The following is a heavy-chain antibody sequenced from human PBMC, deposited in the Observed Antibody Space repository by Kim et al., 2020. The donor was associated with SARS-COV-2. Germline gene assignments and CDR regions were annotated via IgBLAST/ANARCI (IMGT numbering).Heavy chain of an antibody. Sequence: GGSLRLSCAASGFTFSSYGMHWVRQAPGKGLEWVAVIWYDGSNKYYADSVKGRFTISRDNSKNTLYLQMNSLRAEDTAVYYCARAVAGPIIGSNYYYGMDVWGQGTTVTVSS. D-gene: IGHD6-19*01. CDR3: ARAVAGPIIGSNYYYGMDV. CDR1: GFTFSSYG. V-gene: IGHV3-33*01. J-gene: IGHJ6*02. CDR2: IWYDGSNK.